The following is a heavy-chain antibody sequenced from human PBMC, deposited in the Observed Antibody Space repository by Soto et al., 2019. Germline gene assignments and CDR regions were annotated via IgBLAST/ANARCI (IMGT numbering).Heavy chain of an antibody. CDR2: INAYNGNR. CDR1: NYSFSSYG. J-gene: IGHJ6*03. V-gene: IGHV1-18*01. CDR3: ARGVATPNGRTITYYMDA. Sequence: ASVKVSCKASNYSFSSYGIVWVRQAPGQGLEWVAWINAYNGNRNSAQKFQGRLTTTTDTATSTAYLDLTSLRSDDTAVYYCARGVATPNGRTITYYMDAWGNGTTVTVSS. D-gene: IGHD5-12*01.